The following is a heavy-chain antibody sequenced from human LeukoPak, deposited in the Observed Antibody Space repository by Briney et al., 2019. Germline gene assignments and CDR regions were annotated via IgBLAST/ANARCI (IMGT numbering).Heavy chain of an antibody. CDR3: ARDQNSYGSGSYPDC. Sequence: SVKVSCKASGGTFSSYGISWVRQAPGQGLEWMGRIIPIFGIANYAQKFQGRVAITADKSTSTAYMELSSLTSEDTAVYYCARDQNSYGSGSYPDCWGQGTLVTVSS. J-gene: IGHJ4*02. CDR1: GGTFSSYG. D-gene: IGHD3-10*01. V-gene: IGHV1-69*04. CDR2: IIPIFGIA.